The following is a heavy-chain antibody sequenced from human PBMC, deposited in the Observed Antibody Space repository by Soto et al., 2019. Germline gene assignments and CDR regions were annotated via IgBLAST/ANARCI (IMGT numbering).Heavy chain of an antibody. D-gene: IGHD6-19*01. CDR2: IHYTGTT. CDR1: GDSMDNMY. J-gene: IGHJ4*02. CDR3: ARGGWYLNV. V-gene: IGHV4-59*01. Sequence: QVQLKESGPGLVKPSETLSLICSVYGDSMDNMYWSWLRQAPGKGLEWIGYIHYTGTTNYSPSLERRATMSVDTSKKQFSLQVTSVTSADTAVYFCARGGWYLNVWGRGTLVTVSS.